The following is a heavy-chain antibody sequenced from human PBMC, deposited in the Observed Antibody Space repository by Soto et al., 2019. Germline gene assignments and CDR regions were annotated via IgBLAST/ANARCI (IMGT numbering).Heavy chain of an antibody. J-gene: IGHJ6*02. D-gene: IGHD2-8*02. Sequence: GGSLRLSCAASGFTFSIYAMSWVRQAPGKGLEWVSVISASGGRTYYADSVKGRFTMSIDNSKNKLILQMKSLRDEETTIYYCAKEVVIESTGRSHSYYYGLDVWGPGTTVTVSS. V-gene: IGHV3-23*01. CDR2: ISASGGRT. CDR3: AKEVVIESTGRSHSYYYGLDV. CDR1: GFTFSIYA.